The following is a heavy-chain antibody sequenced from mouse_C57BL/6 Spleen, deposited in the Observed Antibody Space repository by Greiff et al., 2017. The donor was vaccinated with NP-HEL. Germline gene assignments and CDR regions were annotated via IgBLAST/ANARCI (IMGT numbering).Heavy chain of an antibody. CDR2: IDPSDRET. V-gene: IGHV1-52*01. Sequence: QVQLQQPGAELVRPGSSVKLSCKASGYTFTSYWMPWVPQRPIQRLEWIGNIDPSDRETHYTHKFKAKATLTVDQSSSTGYMQLSSLTSEDSAVDYCARGYYGSSYWLAYWGQGTLVTVSA. J-gene: IGHJ3*01. CDR1: GYTFTSYW. CDR3: ARGYYGSSYWLAY. D-gene: IGHD1-1*01.